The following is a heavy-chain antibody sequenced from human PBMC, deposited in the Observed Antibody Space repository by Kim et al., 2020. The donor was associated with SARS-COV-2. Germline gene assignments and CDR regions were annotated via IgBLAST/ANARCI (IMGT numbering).Heavy chain of an antibody. CDR2: IYYSGST. D-gene: IGHD6-13*01. Sequence: SETLSLTCTVSGGSISSYYWSWIRQPPGKGLEWIGYIYYSGSTNYNPSLKSRVTISVDTSKNQFSLKLSSVTAADTAVYYCARAAWAAAAGFWFDPWGQG. CDR1: GGSISSYY. J-gene: IGHJ5*02. V-gene: IGHV4-59*01. CDR3: ARAAWAAAAGFWFDP.